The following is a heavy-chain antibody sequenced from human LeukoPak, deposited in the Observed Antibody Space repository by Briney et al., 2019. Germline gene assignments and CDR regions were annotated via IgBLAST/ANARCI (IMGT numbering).Heavy chain of an antibody. CDR1: GGSISGYY. Sequence: SETLSLTCTVSGGSISGYYWSWIRQPPGKGLEWIGYIYYSGSTNYNPSLKSRVTISVDTSKNQFSLKLSSVTAADTAVYYCAREVLWFGELLYGWFDPWGQGTLVTVSS. V-gene: IGHV4-59*01. CDR3: AREVLWFGELLYGWFDP. CDR2: IYYSGST. D-gene: IGHD3-10*01. J-gene: IGHJ5*02.